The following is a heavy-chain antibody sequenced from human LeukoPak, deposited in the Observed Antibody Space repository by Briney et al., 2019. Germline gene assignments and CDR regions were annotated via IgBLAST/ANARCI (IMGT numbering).Heavy chain of an antibody. CDR3: AREAGYYYDDARRHAFDI. D-gene: IGHD3-22*01. Sequence: KSSETLSLTCTVSGGSISSYYWSWIRQPPGKGLEWIGYIYYSGSTNYNPSLKSRVTISVDTSKNQFSLKLSSVTAADTAVYYCAREAGYYYDDARRHAFDIWGQGTMVTVSS. CDR2: IYYSGST. J-gene: IGHJ3*02. CDR1: GGSISSYY. V-gene: IGHV4-59*01.